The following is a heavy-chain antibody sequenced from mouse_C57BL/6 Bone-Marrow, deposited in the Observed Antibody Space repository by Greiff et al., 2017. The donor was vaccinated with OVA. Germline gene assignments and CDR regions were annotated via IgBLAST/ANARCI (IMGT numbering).Heavy chain of an antibody. CDR3: ASQLGRRDY. CDR2: IYPSDSET. J-gene: IGHJ4*01. D-gene: IGHD4-1*02. Sequence: QVQLQQPGAELVRPGSSVKLSCKASGYTFTSYWMDWVKQRPGQGLEWIGNIYPSDSETHYTQKFKDKATLTVDKSSSTAYMQLSSLTSEDSAVYYCASQLGRRDYWGQGTSVTVSS. V-gene: IGHV1-61*01. CDR1: GYTFTSYW.